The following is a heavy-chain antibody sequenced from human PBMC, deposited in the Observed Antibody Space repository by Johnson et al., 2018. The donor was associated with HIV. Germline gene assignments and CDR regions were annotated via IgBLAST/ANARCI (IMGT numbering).Heavy chain of an antibody. V-gene: IGHV3-30-3*01. CDR2: ISYDGSNK. CDR3: ARDLRGAFDI. Sequence: QVQLVESGGGVVQPGGSLRLSCAASGFTFDDYTMHWVRQAPGKGLEWVALISYDGSNKYHADSVKGRFTISRDNSKNTLYLQMNSLRAEDTAVYYCARDLRGAFDIWGQGTMVAVSS. CDR1: GFTFDDYT. J-gene: IGHJ3*02.